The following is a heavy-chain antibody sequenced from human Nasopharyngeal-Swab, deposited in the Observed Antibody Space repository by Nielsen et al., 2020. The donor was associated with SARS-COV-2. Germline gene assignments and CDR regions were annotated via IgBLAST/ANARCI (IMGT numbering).Heavy chain of an antibody. D-gene: IGHD1-26*01. Sequence: WIRQPPGKGLEWVSVISSNGLSTDYADSVKGRFTISRDNSKNTVYLQMSSLRGEDAAVYYCARASYRGYYYMDVWGKGTTVTVSS. CDR2: ISSNGLST. CDR3: ARASYRGYYYMDV. J-gene: IGHJ6*03. V-gene: IGHV3-23*01.